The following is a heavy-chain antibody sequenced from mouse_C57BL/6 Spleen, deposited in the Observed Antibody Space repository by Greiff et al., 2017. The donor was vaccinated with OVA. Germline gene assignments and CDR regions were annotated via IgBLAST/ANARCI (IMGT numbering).Heavy chain of an antibody. CDR2: IDPSDSYT. Sequence: VQLQQPGAELVKPGASVKLSCKASGYTFTSYWMQWVKQRPGQGLEWIGEIDPSDSYTNYNQKFKGKATLTVDTSSSTAYMQLSSLTSEDSAVYYCARALQLRRGLYFDYWGQGTTLTVSS. CDR3: ARALQLRRGLYFDY. V-gene: IGHV1-50*01. J-gene: IGHJ2*01. CDR1: GYTFTSYW. D-gene: IGHD3-2*02.